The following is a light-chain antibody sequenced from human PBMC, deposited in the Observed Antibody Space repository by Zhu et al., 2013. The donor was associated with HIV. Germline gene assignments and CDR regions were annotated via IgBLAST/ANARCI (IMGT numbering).Light chain of an antibody. CDR1: QGFSSY. V-gene: IGKV1-9*01. Sequence: DIQLTQSPSFLSASVGDRVTITCWASQGFSSYLAWYQQKPGKAPKLLIYAASTLQNGVPLRFSGSGSGTEFTLTISSLEPEDFATYYCQQLHSYPRTFGPGTTVDLQ. J-gene: IGKJ3*01. CDR3: QQLHSYPRT. CDR2: AAS.